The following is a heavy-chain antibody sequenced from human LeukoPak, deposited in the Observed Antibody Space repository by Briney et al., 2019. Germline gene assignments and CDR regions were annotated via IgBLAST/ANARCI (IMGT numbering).Heavy chain of an antibody. D-gene: IGHD3-10*01. CDR1: GFTFSSYG. V-gene: IGHV3-23*01. CDR3: AKRQMVRGVALYPYYYYYMDV. J-gene: IGHJ6*03. Sequence: PGGTLRLSCAASGFTFSSYGMSWVRQAPGKGLEWVSAISGSGGSTYYADSVKGRFTISRDNSKNTLYLQMNSLRAEDTAVYYCAKRQMVRGVALYPYYYYYMDVWGKGTTVTISS. CDR2: ISGSGGST.